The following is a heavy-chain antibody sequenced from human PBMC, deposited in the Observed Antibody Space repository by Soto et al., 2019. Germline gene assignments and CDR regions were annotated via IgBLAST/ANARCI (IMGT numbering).Heavy chain of an antibody. CDR1: GFSIRSHW. CDR3: AGWSFSNSNYYFDP. V-gene: IGHV3-7*03. CDR2: IKQDGSVK. Sequence: QPGGSLRLSCAASGFSIRSHWMGWVRQAQGKGPEWVASIKQDGSVKYYADSVRGRFTISRDNVKNSLFLEMSSLRVEDTALYFFAGWSFSNSNYYFDPWGRGPLVTISS. D-gene: IGHD3-22*01. J-gene: IGHJ5*01.